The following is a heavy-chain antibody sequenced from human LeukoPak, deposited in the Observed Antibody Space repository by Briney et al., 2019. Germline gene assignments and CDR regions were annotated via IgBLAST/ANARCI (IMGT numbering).Heavy chain of an antibody. CDR3: ARDRRSAYYFDY. Sequence: SGGSLRLSCAASGFTFSSYGMSWVRQAPGKWLEWVSAISGSGGSTYYADSVKGRFTISRDNSKNTLYLQMNSLRAEDTAVYYCARDRRSAYYFDYWGQGTLVTVSS. CDR2: ISGSGGST. J-gene: IGHJ4*02. V-gene: IGHV3-23*01. D-gene: IGHD2-21*01. CDR1: GFTFSSYG.